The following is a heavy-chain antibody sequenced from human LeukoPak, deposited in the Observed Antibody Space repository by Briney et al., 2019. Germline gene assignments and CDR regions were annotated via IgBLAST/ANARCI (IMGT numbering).Heavy chain of an antibody. CDR1: GGSFSGYY. Sequence: SETLSLTCAVYGGSFSGYYWSWIRQPPGKGLGWGGEINHSGSTNYNPSLKSRVTISVDTSKNRFPRKLSSVTAADTAVYYCARVLTMVRGVIWFDYWGQGTLVTVSS. V-gene: IGHV4-34*01. CDR3: ARVLTMVRGVIWFDY. CDR2: INHSGST. D-gene: IGHD3-10*01. J-gene: IGHJ4*02.